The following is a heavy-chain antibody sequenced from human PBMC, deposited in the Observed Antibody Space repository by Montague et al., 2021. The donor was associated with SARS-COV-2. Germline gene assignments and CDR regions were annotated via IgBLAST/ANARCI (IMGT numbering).Heavy chain of an antibody. V-gene: IGHV4-34*01. CDR2: INHSGST. CDR3: ACGEITTRGLIYYYGMDV. Sequence: ETLSLTCAVYGGSFSGYYWTWIRQSPRKGLEWIGEINHSGSTNYNPSLKSRVTISVDTSKNQFSLKLSSVTAADTAVYYCACGEITTRGLIYYYGMDVWGQGTTVAVS. D-gene: IGHD4-11*01. J-gene: IGHJ6*02. CDR1: GGSFSGYY.